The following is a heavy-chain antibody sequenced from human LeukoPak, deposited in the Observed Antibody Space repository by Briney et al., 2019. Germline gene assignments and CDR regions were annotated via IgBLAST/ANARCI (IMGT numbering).Heavy chain of an antibody. CDR1: GFTFSSSA. J-gene: IGHJ4*02. V-gene: IGHV3-48*01. CDR2: IRTTAETGGDPT. D-gene: IGHD4-17*01. CDR3: VRDVDYAFDY. Sequence: GGSLRLSCAASGFTFSSSAMSWVRQVPGKGLEWISNIRTTAETGGDPTFYADSVRGRFTTSRDDAKNSLFLQMDSLRAEDTAFYFCVRDVDYAFDYWGRGTLVTVSS.